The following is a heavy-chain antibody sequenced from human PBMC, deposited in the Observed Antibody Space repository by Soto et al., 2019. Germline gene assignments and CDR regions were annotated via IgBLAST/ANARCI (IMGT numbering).Heavy chain of an antibody. V-gene: IGHV1-8*01. CDR2: VNPNNGDT. D-gene: IGHD3-10*01. CDR1: GYTFSNYD. J-gene: IGHJ4*02. Sequence: QVQLVQSGAELKKPGASVKVSCKASGYTFSNYDMNWVRQATGQGPEWIGWVNPNNGDTGYAQKFQGRVTLTTDISTTTAYMELPSMRSEDTAIYYCAKVSRKGSAIDFDYWGQGTLSIVSS. CDR3: AKVSRKGSAIDFDY.